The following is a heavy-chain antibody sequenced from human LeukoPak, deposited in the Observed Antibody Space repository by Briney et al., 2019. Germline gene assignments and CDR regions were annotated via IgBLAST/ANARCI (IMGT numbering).Heavy chain of an antibody. V-gene: IGHV3-30*04. J-gene: IGHJ4*02. CDR3: ARGRGDC. CDR2: ISYDGSNK. Sequence: GGSLRLSCTASGFTFTNYAVHWVRQAPGKGLEWVALISYDGSNKYYADSVKGRFTISRDNAKNSLYLQMNNLRAEDTAVYYCARGRGDCWGQGTLVTVSS. D-gene: IGHD3-10*01. CDR1: GFTFTNYA.